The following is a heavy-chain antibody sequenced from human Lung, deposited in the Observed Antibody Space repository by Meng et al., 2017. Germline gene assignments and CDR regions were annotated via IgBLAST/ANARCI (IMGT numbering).Heavy chain of an antibody. CDR3: ARDNYYDSGSYSGFDY. CDR2: ISSSSRYI. D-gene: IGHD3-10*01. J-gene: IGHJ4*02. CDR1: GFTVSNYS. V-gene: IGHV3-21*01. Sequence: EVQLVESGGGLVKPGGSRRLSCAASGFTVSNYSMNWVRQAPGKGLEWVSSISSSSRYIYYADSLRGRFTISRDNAKNSLYLQMNSLRAEDTAVFYCARDNYYDSGSYSGFDYWGQGALVTVSS.